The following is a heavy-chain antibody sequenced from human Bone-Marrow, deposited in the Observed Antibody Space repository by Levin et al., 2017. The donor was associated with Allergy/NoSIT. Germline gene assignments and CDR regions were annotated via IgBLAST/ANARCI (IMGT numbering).Heavy chain of an antibody. CDR1: GDSISSSSYY. V-gene: IGHV4-39*01. J-gene: IGHJ3*02. Sequence: PGGSLRLSCTVSGDSISSSSYYWGWIRQPPGKGLEWVASISYSGTTYYMPSLKSRVTISVDTSENQFSLRLNSVSAADTALYYCARHSYGGTWYSAFNIWGQGTMVTVSS. CDR2: ISYSGTT. CDR3: ARHSYGGTWYSAFNI. D-gene: IGHD6-13*01.